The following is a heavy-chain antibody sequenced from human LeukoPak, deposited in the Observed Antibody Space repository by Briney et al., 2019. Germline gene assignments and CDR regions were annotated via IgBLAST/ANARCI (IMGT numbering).Heavy chain of an antibody. J-gene: IGHJ4*02. D-gene: IGHD5-24*01. Sequence: PGGSLRLSCAASGFTVSSYGMHWVRQPPGKGLEWVAVISYDGSNKYYADSVKGRFTISRDNSKDTLYLQMNSLRAEDTAVYYCAKDRRDGYLGYWGQGTLVTVSS. CDR3: AKDRRDGYLGY. CDR2: ISYDGSNK. V-gene: IGHV3-30*18. CDR1: GFTVSSYG.